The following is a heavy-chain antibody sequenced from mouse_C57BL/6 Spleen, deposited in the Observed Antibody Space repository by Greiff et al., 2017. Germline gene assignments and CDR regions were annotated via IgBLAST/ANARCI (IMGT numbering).Heavy chain of an antibody. CDR2: IYPGSGST. D-gene: IGHD1-1*01. J-gene: IGHJ2*01. Sequence: QVQLQQPGAELVKPGASVKMSCKASGYTFTSYCITWVKQRPGQGLDWIGDIYPGSGSTNYNEKFKSKATLTVDTSSSTAYMQLSSLTSEDSAVYFCARRETTVVSDYWGQGTTLTVSS. V-gene: IGHV1-55*01. CDR3: ARRETTVVSDY. CDR1: GYTFTSYC.